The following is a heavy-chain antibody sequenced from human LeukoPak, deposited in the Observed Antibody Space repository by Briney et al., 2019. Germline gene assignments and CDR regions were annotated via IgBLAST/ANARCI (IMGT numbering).Heavy chain of an antibody. J-gene: IGHJ6*03. V-gene: IGHV4-34*01. CDR1: GGSFSGYY. CDR3: ARACRVAARLYYYYYMDV. Sequence: SETLSLTCAVYGGSFSGYYWSWIRQPPGKGLEWIGEINHSGSTNYNPSLKSRVTISVDTSKNQFSLKLSSVTAADTAVYYCARACRVAARLYYYYYMDVWGKGTTVTVSS. D-gene: IGHD6-6*01. CDR2: INHSGST.